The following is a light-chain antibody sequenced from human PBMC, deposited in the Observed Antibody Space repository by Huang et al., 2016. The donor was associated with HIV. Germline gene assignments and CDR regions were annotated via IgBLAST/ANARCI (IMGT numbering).Light chain of an antibody. CDR3: QHYNNWPVT. J-gene: IGKJ2*01. V-gene: IGKV3-15*01. CDR1: QSVTSN. CDR2: GAS. Sequence: EIVMTQSPATLSVSPGERATLSCRASQSVTSNLAWYQQKYGQAPRLLIYGASTRATGIPARFSGSGSGTEFTLTISSLQSEDFAVYYCQHYNNWPVTFGQGTKLEIK.